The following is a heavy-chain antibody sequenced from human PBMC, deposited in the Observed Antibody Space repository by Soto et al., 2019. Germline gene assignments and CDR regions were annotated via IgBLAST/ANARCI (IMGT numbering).Heavy chain of an antibody. CDR1: GGSISSSSYY. J-gene: IGHJ6*02. V-gene: IGHV4-39*01. CDR3: ARWGDLIYDSRPGMDV. Sequence: SETLSLTCTVSGGSISSSSYYWGWIRQPPGKGLEWIGSIYYSGSTYYNPSLKSRVTISVDTSKNQFSLKLSSVTAADTAVYYCARWGDLIYDSRPGMDVWGQGTTVTVSS. D-gene: IGHD3-22*01. CDR2: IYYSGST.